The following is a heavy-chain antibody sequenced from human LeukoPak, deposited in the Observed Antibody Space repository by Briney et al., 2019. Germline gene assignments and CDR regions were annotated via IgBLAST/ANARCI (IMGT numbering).Heavy chain of an antibody. Sequence: PGGSLRLSCTGSEFTVSGNYISWVRQAPGKGLEWVSVIYMAGSTYYDEAVRGRFIVSRDDSKNTVYLQMNSLRVDDTAMYFCARNQDILTSYYGAFDICGQGTTVTVSS. CDR3: ARNQDILTSYYGAFDI. CDR1: EFTVSGNY. V-gene: IGHV3-66*01. D-gene: IGHD3-9*01. J-gene: IGHJ3*02. CDR2: IYMAGST.